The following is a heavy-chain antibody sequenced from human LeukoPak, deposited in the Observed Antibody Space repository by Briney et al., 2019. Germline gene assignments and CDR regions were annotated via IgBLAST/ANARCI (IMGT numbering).Heavy chain of an antibody. J-gene: IGHJ4*02. CDR1: GYTFTGYY. CDR2: INPNSGGT. Sequence: ASVKVSCKASGYTFTGYYMRWVRQAPGQGLEWMGWINPNSGGTNYAQKFQGRVTMTRDTSISTAYMELSRLRSDDTAVYYCARGSRVATITTHFDYWGQGTLVTVSS. D-gene: IGHD5-12*01. CDR3: ARGSRVATITTHFDY. V-gene: IGHV1-2*02.